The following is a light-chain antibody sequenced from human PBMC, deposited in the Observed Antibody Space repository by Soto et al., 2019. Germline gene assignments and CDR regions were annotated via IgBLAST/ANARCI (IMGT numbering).Light chain of an antibody. Sequence: QSVLTQPASVSGSPGQSIAISCTGTSSDVGVYNYVSWYQQHPGKAPKLMIYDVTNRPSGVSNRFSGSKSGNTASLTIAGLQAEDEADYYCCSYTTTSTYVFGSGTKLTGL. CDR1: SSDVGVYNY. CDR3: CSYTTTSTYV. J-gene: IGLJ1*01. CDR2: DVT. V-gene: IGLV2-14*01.